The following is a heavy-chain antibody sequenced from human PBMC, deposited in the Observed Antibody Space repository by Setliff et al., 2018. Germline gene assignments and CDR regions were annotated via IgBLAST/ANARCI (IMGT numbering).Heavy chain of an antibody. J-gene: IGHJ4*02. V-gene: IGHV4-39*01. CDR2: IYDSGKT. D-gene: IGHD2-2*02. CDR1: GGSISSFSYY. CDR3: ASCRFQVPYNY. Sequence: PSETLSLTCTVPGGSISSFSYYWGWIRQPPGKGLEWIGTIYDSGKTYYNPSLKSRVTISVDTSKNQFSLKLNSVTAADTGVYYCASCRFQVPYNYWGQGTLVTVS.